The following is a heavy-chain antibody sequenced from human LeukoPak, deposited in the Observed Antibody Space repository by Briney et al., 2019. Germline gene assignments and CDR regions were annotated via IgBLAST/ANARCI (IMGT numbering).Heavy chain of an antibody. CDR1: VGTFGSYA. Sequence: SVKLSCKASVGTFGSYAISLVRQSPGQGLEWMGRIITILGIANYTHKFHGRVTITEDKSTSTTYMELSSLRSEDTAVYYCARVKEVYYYDSSGREIMDVWGQGTTVTVSS. CDR3: ARVKEVYYYDSSGREIMDV. J-gene: IGHJ6*02. D-gene: IGHD3-22*01. V-gene: IGHV1-69*04. CDR2: IITILGIA.